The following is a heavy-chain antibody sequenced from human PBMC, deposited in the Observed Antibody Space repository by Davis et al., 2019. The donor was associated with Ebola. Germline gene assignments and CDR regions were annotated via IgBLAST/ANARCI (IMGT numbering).Heavy chain of an antibody. CDR2: IWYDGSKE. D-gene: IGHD6-13*01. J-gene: IGHJ3*02. V-gene: IGHV3-33*01. CDR3: ARDRSSTYLDI. Sequence: GESLKISCAASGFTFRNHGMHWVRQAPGKGLEWVAVIWYDGSKEYYADSVKGRFTISRDNSKNTVYLQMNSLRAEDTAVYYCARDRSSTYLDIWGQGTMVTVSS. CDR1: GFTFRNHG.